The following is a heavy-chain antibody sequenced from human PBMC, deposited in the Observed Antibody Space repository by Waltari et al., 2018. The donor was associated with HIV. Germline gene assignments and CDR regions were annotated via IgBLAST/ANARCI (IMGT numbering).Heavy chain of an antibody. V-gene: IGHV4-39*01. Sequence: QLQLQESGPGLVKPWETLSLTCNVSVGSISSSSYYWGWLRQPPGKGLEWIGRIYYSGSTYYNPSLKSRVTISADTSKNQFSLKLRSVSDADTAVYYCARQIPSTSWSYYLDYWGQGILVTVSS. CDR1: VGSISSSSYY. J-gene: IGHJ4*02. CDR3: ARQIPSTSWSYYLDY. D-gene: IGHD6-13*01. CDR2: IYYSGST.